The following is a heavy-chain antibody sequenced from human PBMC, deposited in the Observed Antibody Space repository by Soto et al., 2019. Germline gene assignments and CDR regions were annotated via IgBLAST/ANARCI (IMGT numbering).Heavy chain of an antibody. V-gene: IGHV3-30-3*01. J-gene: IGHJ6*02. Sequence: PGGSLRLSCAASGFTFSSYAMHWVRQAPGKGLEWVAVISYDGSNKYYADSVKGRFTISRDNSKNTLYLQMNSLRAEDTAVYYCARDFRDGHTYYYYGMDVWGQGTRVTVSS. CDR2: ISYDGSNK. CDR3: ARDFRDGHTYYYYGMDV. CDR1: GFTFSSYA.